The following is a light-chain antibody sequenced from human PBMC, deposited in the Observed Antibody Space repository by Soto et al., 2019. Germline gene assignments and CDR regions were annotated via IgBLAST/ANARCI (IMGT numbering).Light chain of an antibody. CDR2: DAS. CDR1: QSVKTF. CDR3: QQRSNWPPIT. Sequence: EIVMTQSPATLSVSPGEGATLSCRASQSVKTFLVWYQQRPGQAPRLLIHDASHRAAGIPARFSGSGFGTDFTLTISSLEPEDAAVYYCQQRSNWPPITFGQGRLLEIK. V-gene: IGKV3-11*01. J-gene: IGKJ5*01.